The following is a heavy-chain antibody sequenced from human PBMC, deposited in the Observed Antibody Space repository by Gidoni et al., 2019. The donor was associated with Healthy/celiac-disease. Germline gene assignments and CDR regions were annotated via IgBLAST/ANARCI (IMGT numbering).Heavy chain of an antibody. CDR1: GFTFSSYG. Sequence: QVQLVESGGGVVQPGRSLRLSCAASGFTFSSYGMHWVRQAPGKGLGWVAVISYDGSNKYYADSVKGRFTISRDNSKNTLYLQMNSLRAEDTAVYYCAKNRYSYGYFDYWGQGTLVTVSS. CDR2: ISYDGSNK. J-gene: IGHJ4*02. D-gene: IGHD5-18*01. V-gene: IGHV3-30*18. CDR3: AKNRYSYGYFDY.